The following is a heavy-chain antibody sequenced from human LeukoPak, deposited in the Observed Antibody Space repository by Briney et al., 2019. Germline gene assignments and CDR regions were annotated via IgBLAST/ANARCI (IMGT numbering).Heavy chain of an antibody. CDR3: ARNNSNGFDF. D-gene: IGHD6-19*01. Sequence: SETLSLTCTVSGYSISGGYYWGWIRQPPGKGMEWIGTIFQSVSTYYNPSLKSRVTTSVDTSKNQFSLKLSSVTAADTAVYYCARNNSNGFDFWSQGTLVTVSS. V-gene: IGHV4-38-2*02. CDR1: GYSISGGYY. J-gene: IGHJ4*02. CDR2: IFQSVST.